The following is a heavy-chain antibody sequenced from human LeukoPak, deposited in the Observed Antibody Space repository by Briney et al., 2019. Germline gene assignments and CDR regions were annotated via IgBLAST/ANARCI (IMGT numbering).Heavy chain of an antibody. D-gene: IGHD4-4*01. CDR3: ASPSPVTKSFDY. Sequence: SETLSLTCPVSGGSISSSSYYWGWIRQPPGKGLEWIGSIYYSGGTYYNPSLKSRVTISVDTSKNQFSLKLSSVTAADTAVYYCASPSPVTKSFDYWGQGTLVTVSS. J-gene: IGHJ4*02. V-gene: IGHV4-39*01. CDR2: IYYSGGT. CDR1: GGSISSSSYY.